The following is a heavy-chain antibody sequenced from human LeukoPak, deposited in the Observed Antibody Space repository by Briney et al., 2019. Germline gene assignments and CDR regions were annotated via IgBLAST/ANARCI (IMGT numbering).Heavy chain of an antibody. CDR3: ARWSIAARPDDY. CDR2: IYPSGST. Sequence: SETLSLTCTVSGGSISSYYWSWIRQPAGKGLEWIGRIYPSGSTSSNPSLKSRVTISVDRSKNQFSLKLSSVTAADTAVYYCARWSIAARPDDYWGQGTLVTVSS. CDR1: GGSISSYY. V-gene: IGHV4-4*07. D-gene: IGHD6-6*01. J-gene: IGHJ4*02.